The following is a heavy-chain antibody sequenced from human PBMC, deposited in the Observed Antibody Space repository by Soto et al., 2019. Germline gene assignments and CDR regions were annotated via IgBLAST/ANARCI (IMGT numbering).Heavy chain of an antibody. D-gene: IGHD3-9*01. CDR2: FDPEDGET. V-gene: IGHV1-24*01. CDR1: GYTLTELS. J-gene: IGHJ3*02. Sequence: GASVKVSCKVSGYTLTELSMHWVRQAPGKGLEWMGGFDPEDGETIYAQKFQGRVTMTEDTSTDTAYMELSSLRSEDTAVYYCATSYFDWLTPHDAFDIWGQGTMVTVS. CDR3: ATSYFDWLTPHDAFDI.